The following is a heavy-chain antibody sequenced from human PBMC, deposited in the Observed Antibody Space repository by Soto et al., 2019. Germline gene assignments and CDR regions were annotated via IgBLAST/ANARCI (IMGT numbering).Heavy chain of an antibody. CDR3: ARRVGYSSSPGPSRNYYYYMDV. CDR2: IYPGDSDT. D-gene: IGHD6-6*01. Sequence: GESLKISCKGSGYSFTSYWIGWVRQMPGKGLEWMGIIYPGDSDTRYSPSFQGQVTISADKSISTAYLQWSSLKASDTAMYYCARRVGYSSSPGPSRNYYYYMDVWGKGTTVTVSS. CDR1: GYSFTSYW. V-gene: IGHV5-51*01. J-gene: IGHJ6*03.